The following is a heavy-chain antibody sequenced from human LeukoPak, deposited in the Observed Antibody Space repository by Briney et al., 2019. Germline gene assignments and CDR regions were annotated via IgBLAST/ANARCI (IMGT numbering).Heavy chain of an antibody. J-gene: IGHJ4*02. V-gene: IGHV4-38-2*02. CDR2: IYHSGST. CDR1: GYSISSGYY. Sequence: SETLSLTCTVSGYSISSGYYWGWIRQPPGKGLEWIGSIYHSGSTYYNPSLKSRVTISVDTSKNQFSLKLSSVTAADTAVYYCARDFGRYYGSGSYYNGGFFDYWGQGTLVTVSS. CDR3: ARDFGRYYGSGSYYNGGFFDY. D-gene: IGHD3-10*01.